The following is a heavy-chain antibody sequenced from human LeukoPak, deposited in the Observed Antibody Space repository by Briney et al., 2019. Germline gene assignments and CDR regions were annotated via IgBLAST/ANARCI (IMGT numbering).Heavy chain of an antibody. J-gene: IGHJ3*02. V-gene: IGHV3-73*01. Sequence: GGSLRLSCAASGFTFSGSAMHWVRQASGKGLEWVGRIRSKTNSYATAYAASVKGRFTISRDDSKNTAYLQMNSLKTEDTAVYYCTSPTRSGSYEPNAFDIWGQGTMVTVSS. CDR1: GFTFSGSA. CDR2: IRSKTNSYAT. CDR3: TSPTRSGSYEPNAFDI. D-gene: IGHD1-26*01.